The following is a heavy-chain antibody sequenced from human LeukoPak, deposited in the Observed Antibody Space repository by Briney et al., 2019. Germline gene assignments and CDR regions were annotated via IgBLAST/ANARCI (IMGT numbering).Heavy chain of an antibody. V-gene: IGHV3-23*01. CDR2: ISGSGSST. CDR1: GFAFSNSA. Sequence: GGSLRLSCAASGFAFSNSAVSWVRQAPGKGLEWVSSISGSGSSTYYADSVKGRFTISRDNSKNTLYLQMNSLRAEDTAVYYCAKDFGNRVATVDCWGQGTLVTVSS. D-gene: IGHD5-12*01. CDR3: AKDFGNRVATVDC. J-gene: IGHJ4*02.